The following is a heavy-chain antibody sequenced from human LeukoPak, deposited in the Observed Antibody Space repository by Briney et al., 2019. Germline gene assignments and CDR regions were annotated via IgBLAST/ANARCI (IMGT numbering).Heavy chain of an antibody. CDR3: TASDTPGVDY. CDR1: GFTFSSYA. D-gene: IGHD5-18*01. J-gene: IGHJ4*02. Sequence: GGSLRLSCAASGFTFSSYAMHWVRQAPGKGLEWVGRIKSKKFGETTDYAAPVKGRFTISRDDSKNMLYLQMNSLKTEDTAVFYCTASDTPGVDYWGQGTLLTVSS. V-gene: IGHV3-15*01. CDR2: IKSKKFGETT.